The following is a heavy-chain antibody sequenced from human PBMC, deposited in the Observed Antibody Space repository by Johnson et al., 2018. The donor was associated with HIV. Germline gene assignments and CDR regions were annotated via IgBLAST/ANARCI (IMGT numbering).Heavy chain of an antibody. V-gene: IGHV3-7*01. Sequence: VQLVESGGGLVKPGGSLRLSCAASGFTFSDYYMSWVRQAPGKGLEWVANIKQDGSATTYADSVRGRFTISRDNAKNTLYLQMNSLRAEDTAVYYCVRRPFGAAPGADTFDIWGQGTMVTVSS. D-gene: IGHD6-13*01. CDR1: GFTFSDYY. J-gene: IGHJ3*02. CDR2: IKQDGSAT. CDR3: VRRPFGAAPGADTFDI.